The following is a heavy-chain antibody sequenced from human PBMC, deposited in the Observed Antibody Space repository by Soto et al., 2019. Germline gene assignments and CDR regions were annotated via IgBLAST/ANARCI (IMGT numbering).Heavy chain of an antibody. CDR1: GFTFSRYG. Sequence: GGSLRLSCEASGFTFSRYGMHWVRQAPGMGLEWVAVISWDGLAQYYGDSVKGRFTISRDNAKNSLYLQMNSLRAEDTAVYYCARDGPGAWGQGTLVTVSS. J-gene: IGHJ1*01. CDR2: ISWDGLAQ. V-gene: IGHV3-30*03. CDR3: ARDGPGA.